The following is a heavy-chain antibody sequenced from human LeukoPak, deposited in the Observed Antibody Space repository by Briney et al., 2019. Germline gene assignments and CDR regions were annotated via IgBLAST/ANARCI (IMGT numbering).Heavy chain of an antibody. CDR2: IKDDGSGK. CDR3: ARVGYSSRLSPSDY. CDR1: GFSFSNYW. D-gene: IGHD6-19*01. J-gene: IGHJ4*02. V-gene: IGHV3-7*01. Sequence: PGGALRLSCAASGFSFSNYWMSWVRQAPGKGLEWVGNIKDDGSGKYYVDSLKGRFTISRDNAKNSLYLQMNSLRAEDTGVYYCARVGYSSRLSPSDYWGQGALVTVSS.